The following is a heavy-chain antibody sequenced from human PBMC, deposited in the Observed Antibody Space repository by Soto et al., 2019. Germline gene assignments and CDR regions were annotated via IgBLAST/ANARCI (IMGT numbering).Heavy chain of an antibody. V-gene: IGHV3-30-3*01. CDR1: GFTFSSYA. CDR2: ISYDGSNK. J-gene: IGHJ6*02. D-gene: IGHD6-13*01. CDR3: ARFGGCSSRPCYYYYGMDV. Sequence: QVQLVESGGGVVQPGRSLRLSCAASGFTFSSYAMHWVRQAPGKGLEWVAVISYDGSNKYYADSVKGRFTISRDNSKNTLYLQMNSLRAEDTAVYYCARFGGCSSRPCYYYYGMDVWGQGTTVTVSS.